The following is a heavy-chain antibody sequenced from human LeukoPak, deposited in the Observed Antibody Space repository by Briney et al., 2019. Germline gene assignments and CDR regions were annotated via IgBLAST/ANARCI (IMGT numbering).Heavy chain of an antibody. Sequence: GGSLRLSCAASGFTFSSYGMHWVRQAPGKGLEWVAVIWYDGSNRYYVESVKGRFTIARDNSKNTLYLQMNSLRAEDTAVYYCARAGGSPPYYFDYWGQGTLVTVSS. D-gene: IGHD3-10*01. J-gene: IGHJ4*02. CDR3: ARAGGSPPYYFDY. CDR1: GFTFSSYG. CDR2: IWYDGSNR. V-gene: IGHV3-33*01.